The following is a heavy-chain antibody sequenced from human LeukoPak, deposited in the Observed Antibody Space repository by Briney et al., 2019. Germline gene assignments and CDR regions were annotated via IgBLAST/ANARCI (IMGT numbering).Heavy chain of an antibody. CDR1: GFTVSSNY. J-gene: IGHJ4*02. D-gene: IGHD3-16*01. CDR3: ARDPATGEWGAGWGYFDY. CDR2: IYSGGST. Sequence: PGGSLRLSCAASGFTVSSNYMSWVRQAPGKGLEWVSVIYSGGSTYYADSVKGRFTISRDNSKNTLYLQMNSLRAEDTAVYYCARDPATGEWGAGWGYFDYWGQGTLVTVSS. V-gene: IGHV3-66*02.